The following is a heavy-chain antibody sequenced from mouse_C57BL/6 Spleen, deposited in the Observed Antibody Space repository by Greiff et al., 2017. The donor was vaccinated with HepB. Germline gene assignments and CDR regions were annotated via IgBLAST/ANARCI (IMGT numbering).Heavy chain of an antibody. CDR2: IDPETGGT. D-gene: IGHD2-1*01. J-gene: IGHJ3*01. CDR1: GYTFTDYE. CDR3: TGGNPAWFAY. Sequence: VKLQQSGAELVRPGASVTLSCKASGYTFTDYEMHWVKQTPVHGLEWIGAIDPETGGTAYNQKFKGKAILTADKSSSTAYMELRSLTSEDSAVYYCTGGNPAWFAYWGQGTLVTVSA. V-gene: IGHV1-15*01.